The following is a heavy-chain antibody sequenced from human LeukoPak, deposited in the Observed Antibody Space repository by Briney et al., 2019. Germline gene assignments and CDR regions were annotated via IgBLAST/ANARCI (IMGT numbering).Heavy chain of an antibody. D-gene: IGHD3-22*01. J-gene: IGHJ3*02. V-gene: IGHV3-30*03. Sequence: GGSLRLSCAASGFTFSSYGMHWVRQAPGKGLEWVAVISYDGSNKYYADSVKGRFTISRDNSKNTLYLQMNSLRAEDTAVYYCARDYSGGYYDSSGYYLPDAFDIWGQGTMVTVSS. CDR1: GFTFSSYG. CDR3: ARDYSGGYYDSSGYYLPDAFDI. CDR2: ISYDGSNK.